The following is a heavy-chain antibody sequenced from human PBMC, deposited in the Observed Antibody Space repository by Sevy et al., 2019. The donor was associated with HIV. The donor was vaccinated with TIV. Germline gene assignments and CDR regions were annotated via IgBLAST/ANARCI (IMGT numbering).Heavy chain of an antibody. CDR2: ISYDGSNK. D-gene: IGHD3-22*01. V-gene: IGHV3-30*04. Sequence: GGSLRLSCAASGFIFSNYAIHWVRRAPGKGLEWVAVISYDGSNKHYAATLKSRFTLSRANSRNTLFLQMNSLRLADTAAYYCARDPTFSSDTRGYYPFDSWGQGTLVTVSS. CDR3: ARDPTFSSDTRGYYPFDS. J-gene: IGHJ4*02. CDR1: GFIFSNYA.